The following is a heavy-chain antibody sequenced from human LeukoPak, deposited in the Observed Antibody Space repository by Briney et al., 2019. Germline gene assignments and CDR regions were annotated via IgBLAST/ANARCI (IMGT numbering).Heavy chain of an antibody. CDR3: ARGRSKYSSSWFTSGYYYMDV. D-gene: IGHD6-13*01. Sequence: GASVKVSCKASGYTFTSYDINWVRQATGQGLEWMGWMNPNSGNTGYAQKFQGRVTMTRNTSISTAYMELGSLRSEDTAVYYCARGRSKYSSSWFTSGYYYMDVWGKGTTVTVSS. CDR1: GYTFTSYD. V-gene: IGHV1-8*01. CDR2: MNPNSGNT. J-gene: IGHJ6*03.